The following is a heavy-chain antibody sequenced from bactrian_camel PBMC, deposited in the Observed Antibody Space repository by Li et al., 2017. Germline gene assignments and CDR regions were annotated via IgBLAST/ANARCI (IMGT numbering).Heavy chain of an antibody. J-gene: IGHJ4*01. D-gene: IGHD2*01. CDR3: AAGGAMVHSATRGKGVWTT. CDR2: ISSHAITM. Sequence: VQLVESGGGLVQPGGSLRLSCAASGFTFSSYDMSWVRQAPGKGLEWVSKISSHAITMYYANSVKGRFIISGDNAKNTVYLQMNSLKPEDTAMYYCAAGGAMVHSATRGKGVWTTGARGPRSPSP. CDR1: GFTFSSYD. V-gene: IGHV3S40*01.